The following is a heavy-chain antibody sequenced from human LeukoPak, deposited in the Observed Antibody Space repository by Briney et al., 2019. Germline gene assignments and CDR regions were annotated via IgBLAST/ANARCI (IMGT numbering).Heavy chain of an antibody. D-gene: IGHD6-19*01. V-gene: IGHV4-34*01. CDR1: GGSSSDYF. J-gene: IGHJ4*02. CDR2: IYHSGST. Sequence: SETLSLTCAVYGGSSSDYFWSWIRQPPGKGLEWIGEIYHSGSTNYNPSLKSRVTISVDKSKNQFSLKLSSVTAADTAVYYCARDRRGSGRGFDYWGQGTLVTVSS. CDR3: ARDRRGSGRGFDY.